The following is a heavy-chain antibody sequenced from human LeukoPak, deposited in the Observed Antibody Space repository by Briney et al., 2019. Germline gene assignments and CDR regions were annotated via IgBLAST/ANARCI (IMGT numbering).Heavy chain of an antibody. CDR2: ISSSSSYI. CDR3: ARAYCSGGSCYPFDY. D-gene: IGHD2-15*01. J-gene: IGHJ4*02. V-gene: IGHV3-21*01. CDR1: RFTFSSYY. Sequence: GGSLRLSCAASRFTFSSYYMNWVRQAPGKGLEWVSSISSSSSYIYYADSVKGRFTISRDTAKNSLYLQMSSLRAEDTAVYYCARAYCSGGSCYPFDYWGQGTLVTVSS.